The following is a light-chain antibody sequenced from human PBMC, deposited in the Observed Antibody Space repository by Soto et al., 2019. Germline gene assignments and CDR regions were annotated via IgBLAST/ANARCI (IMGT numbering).Light chain of an antibody. CDR2: GAS. CDR1: QSVSSSY. Sequence: EIVLTQSPGTLSLSPGERATLSCRASQSVSSSYLAWYQQQPGQAPRLLIYGASRRATGMPDRFSGSGSGTDFTLTISSLEPEDFAVYYCQQYGSSSWTFGQGPKVDIK. J-gene: IGKJ1*01. CDR3: QQYGSSSWT. V-gene: IGKV3-20*01.